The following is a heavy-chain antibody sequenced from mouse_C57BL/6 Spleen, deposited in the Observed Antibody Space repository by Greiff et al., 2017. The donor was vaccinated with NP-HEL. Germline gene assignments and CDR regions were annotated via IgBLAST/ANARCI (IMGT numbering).Heavy chain of an antibody. CDR2: IHPNSGST. Sequence: VQLQQSGAELVKPGASVKLSCKASGYTFTSYWMHWVKQRPGQGLEWIGMIHPNSGSTNYNEKFKSKDTLTVDKSSSTAYMQISSLTSEDSAVYYCARHDYDGNYYAMDYWGQGTSVTVSS. V-gene: IGHV1-64*01. D-gene: IGHD2-4*01. CDR1: GYTFTSYW. CDR3: ARHDYDGNYYAMDY. J-gene: IGHJ4*01.